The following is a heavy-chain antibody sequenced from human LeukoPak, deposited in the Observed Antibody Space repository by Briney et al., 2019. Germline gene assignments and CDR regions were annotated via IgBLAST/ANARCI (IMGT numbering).Heavy chain of an antibody. J-gene: IGHJ3*02. V-gene: IGHV4-59*01. Sequence: SETLSLTCTVSGGSISSYYWSWIRQPPGKGLEWIAYIYYSGSTNYNPSLKSRVTISVDTSKNQFSLKLSSVTAADTAVYYCARDSSGSYQLAEENAFDIWGQGTMVTVSS. CDR1: GGSISSYY. CDR2: IYYSGST. CDR3: ARDSSGSYQLAEENAFDI. D-gene: IGHD1-26*01.